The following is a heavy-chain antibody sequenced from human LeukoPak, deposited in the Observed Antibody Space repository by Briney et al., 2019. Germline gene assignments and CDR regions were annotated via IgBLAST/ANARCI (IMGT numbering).Heavy chain of an antibody. Sequence: GGSLRLSSAASGFTISNARMSWVHQAPGKGLELVGLIKSKTDGGTTDYAAPVKGRFTISRDDSKNTLYLQMNSLKTEDTAVYYCTTQRGLYWGQGTLVTVSS. J-gene: IGHJ4*02. CDR1: GFTISNAR. V-gene: IGHV3-15*01. CDR3: TTQRGLY. CDR2: IKSKTDGGTT. D-gene: IGHD3-16*01.